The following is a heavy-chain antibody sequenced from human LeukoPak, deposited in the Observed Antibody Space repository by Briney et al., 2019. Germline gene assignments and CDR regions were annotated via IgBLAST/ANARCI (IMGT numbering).Heavy chain of an antibody. CDR3: TRMTTGHDY. Sequence: PSQTLSPTCAVSGVSFNDYYWSWVRQPPGKGLEWIGEINHSGYTNDSPSLKSRVTLSIDTSRKQFSLNLRSVTVADTGIYYCTRMTTGHDYWGQGTLVTVSS. D-gene: IGHD4-17*01. J-gene: IGHJ4*02. CDR1: GVSFNDYY. CDR2: INHSGYT. V-gene: IGHV4-34*01.